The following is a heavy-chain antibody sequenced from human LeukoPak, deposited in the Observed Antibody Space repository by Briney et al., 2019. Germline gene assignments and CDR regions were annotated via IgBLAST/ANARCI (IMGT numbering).Heavy chain of an antibody. D-gene: IGHD1-1*01. J-gene: IGHJ6*02. Sequence: GGSLRLSCAASGFTFSSYSMNWVRQAPGKGLVWVSRINSDGSSTSYADSVKGRFTISRDDAKNTLYLQMNSLRAEETAVYYCARDQARTNYYGMDVWGQGTTVTVSS. CDR2: INSDGSST. CDR3: ARDQARTNYYGMDV. V-gene: IGHV3-74*01. CDR1: GFTFSSYS.